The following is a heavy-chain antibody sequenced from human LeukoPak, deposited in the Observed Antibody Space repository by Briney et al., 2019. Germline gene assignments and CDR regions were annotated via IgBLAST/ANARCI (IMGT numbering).Heavy chain of an antibody. V-gene: IGHV3-30*04. CDR3: ARDSSSGWFDP. D-gene: IGHD6-13*01. Sequence: GRSLRLSCAASGFTFSSYAMHWVRQAPGKGLEWVAVISYDGSNKSSADTVKGRFTISRDNSKNTLYLQMNSLRAEDTAVYYCARDSSSGWFDPWAQGTLVTVSS. CDR1: GFTFSSYA. CDR2: ISYDGSNK. J-gene: IGHJ5*02.